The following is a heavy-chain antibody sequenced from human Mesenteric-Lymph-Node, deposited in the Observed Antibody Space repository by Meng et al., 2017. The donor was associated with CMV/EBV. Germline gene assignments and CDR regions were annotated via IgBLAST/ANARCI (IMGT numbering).Heavy chain of an antibody. CDR3: AKGYLGGVYYGMDV. CDR1: GFRFSTYW. D-gene: IGHD3-16*01. V-gene: IGHV3-21*01. J-gene: IGHJ6*02. CDR2: ISGSSPDM. Sequence: GGSLRLSCAASGFRFSTYWMSWVRQAPGKGLEWVSSISGSSPDMYYADSVKGRFTISRDNAKNLLYLQMNSLRPEDTAVYYCAKGYLGGVYYGMDVWGQGTTVTVSS.